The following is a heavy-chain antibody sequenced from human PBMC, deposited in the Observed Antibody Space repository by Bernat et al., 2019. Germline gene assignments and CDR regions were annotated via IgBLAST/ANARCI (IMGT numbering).Heavy chain of an antibody. CDR1: GGSVSNSDYW. CDR3: ARHRAQYDFSDY. D-gene: IGHD3-3*01. J-gene: IGHJ4*02. Sequence: QLQLQESGPGLVKPSETLSLTCTVSGGSVSNSDYWWGWIRQPPGKGLEWIAIIYYRGNTHFNPSLKSRVTISVDTSNNQFSLNLRSVTAADTAVYYCARHRAQYDFSDYWGQGTLVTVSS. V-gene: IGHV4-39*01. CDR2: IYYRGNT.